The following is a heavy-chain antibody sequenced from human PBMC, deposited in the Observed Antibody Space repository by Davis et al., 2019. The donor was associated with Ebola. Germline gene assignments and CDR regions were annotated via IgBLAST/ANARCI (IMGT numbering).Heavy chain of an antibody. V-gene: IGHV4-38-2*02. CDR1: GDSISSGYH. CDR3: ARVWNDYGSGSYYDY. Sequence: MPSETLSLTCSVSGDSISSGYHWGWTRQPPGQGLEWIGSIYHSGNTYDNPSLKSRVTMSVDTSKNQFSLKLSSVTTADTAVYYCARVWNDYGSGSYYDYWGQGILVTVSS. J-gene: IGHJ4*02. D-gene: IGHD3-10*01. CDR2: IYHSGNT.